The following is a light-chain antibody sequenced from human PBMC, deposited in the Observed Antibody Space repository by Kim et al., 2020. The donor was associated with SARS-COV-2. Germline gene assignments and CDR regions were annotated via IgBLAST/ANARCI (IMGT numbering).Light chain of an antibody. CDR3: LNYKAAPRT. Sequence: VSVRDRVSLTRRAGQDINNDLAWYHQRPGKVPQLLFFAASTLQSGVPSRFSGSGSGTDFTLTISSLQPEDVATYYCLNYKAAPRTFGQVAQVDIK. CDR2: AAS. V-gene: IGKV1-27*01. CDR1: QDINND. J-gene: IGKJ1*01.